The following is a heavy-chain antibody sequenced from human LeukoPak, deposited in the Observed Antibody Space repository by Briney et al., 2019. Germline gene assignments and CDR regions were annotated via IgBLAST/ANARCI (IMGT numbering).Heavy chain of an antibody. CDR1: VYTFTGCY. CDR2: INPNSGGT. CDR3: ARDLRITIFGVPMVYYGMDV. D-gene: IGHD3-3*01. J-gene: IGHJ6*02. Sequence: ASLKVSCKASVYTFTGCYMYWVRQAPGQGLEWMGWINPNSGGTNYAQKFQGRVTMTRDTSISTAYMELSRLRSDDTAVYYCARDLRITIFGVPMVYYGMDVWGQGTTVTVSS. V-gene: IGHV1-2*02.